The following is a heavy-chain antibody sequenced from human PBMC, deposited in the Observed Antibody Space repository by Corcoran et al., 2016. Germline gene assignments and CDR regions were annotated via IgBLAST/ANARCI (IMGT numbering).Heavy chain of an antibody. CDR2: INAGNGNT. Sequence: QVQLVQSGAEVKKPGASVKVSCKASGYTFTSYAMHWVRQAPGQRLEWMGWINAGNGNTKYSQKFQGRVTITRDTSASTAYMELSSLRSEDTAVYYCARSYGSGSPSYYYGMDVWGQGTTVTVSS. CDR1: GYTFTSYA. D-gene: IGHD3-10*01. J-gene: IGHJ6*02. V-gene: IGHV1-3*01. CDR3: ARSYGSGSPSYYYGMDV.